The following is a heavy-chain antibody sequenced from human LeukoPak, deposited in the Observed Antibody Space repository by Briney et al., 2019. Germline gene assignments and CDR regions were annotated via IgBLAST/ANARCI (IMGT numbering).Heavy chain of an antibody. V-gene: IGHV3-30*02. CDR1: GFAFSSYG. J-gene: IGHJ4*02. Sequence: PGGSLRLSCAASGFAFSSYGMRWVRQAPGKGLEWVAFIRYDGSNKYYADSVKGRFTISRDNSKNTLYLQMNSLRAEDTAVYYCARGTTPDYWGQGTLVTVSS. CDR2: IRYDGSNK. D-gene: IGHD3-16*01. CDR3: ARGTTPDY.